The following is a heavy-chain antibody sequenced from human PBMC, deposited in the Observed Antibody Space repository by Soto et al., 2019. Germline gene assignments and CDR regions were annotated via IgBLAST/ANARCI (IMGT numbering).Heavy chain of an antibody. CDR2: ISYDGTNN. CDR3: GRALFCTSTSCYIAVSVLGLDV. V-gene: IGHV3-30-3*01. D-gene: IGHD2-2*01. J-gene: IGHJ6*02. Sequence: WGSLRLSCAASGFTFSNYAIHWVRQAPGKWLEWVAVISYDGTNNYYAASVKGRFTISRDNSKNTLYLQMNSLRAEDTAIYYCGRALFCTSTSCYIAVSVLGLDVWGQGXTVTVYS. CDR1: GFTFSNYA.